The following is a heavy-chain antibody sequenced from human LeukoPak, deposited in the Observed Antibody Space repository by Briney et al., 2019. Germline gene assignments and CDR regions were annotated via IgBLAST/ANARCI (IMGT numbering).Heavy chain of an antibody. CDR3: ARWRGVTMTRRRNDGFDH. J-gene: IGHJ4*02. Sequence: ASVKVSCKASGYTFTNYGINWVRQATGQGLEWLGWVNPNSGNTGYAQKFQGRLTMTRNTSISTAYMELSSLRSEDTAVYYCARWRGVTMTRRRNDGFDHWGQGTLVTVSS. V-gene: IGHV1-8*01. CDR1: GYTFTNYG. D-gene: IGHD3-22*01. CDR2: VNPNSGNT.